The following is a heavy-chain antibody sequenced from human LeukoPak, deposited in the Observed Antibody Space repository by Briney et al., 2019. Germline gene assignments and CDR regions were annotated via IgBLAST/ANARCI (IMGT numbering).Heavy chain of an antibody. CDR2: IKQDGSEK. CDR1: GFTFSSYA. CDR3: ARNRVWSGYSNYFDY. V-gene: IGHV3-7*01. J-gene: IGHJ4*02. Sequence: PGGSLRLSCAASGFTFSSYAMSWVRQAPGKGLEWVANIKQDGSEKYYVDSVKGRFTISRDNAKNSLYLQMNSLRAEDTALYYCARNRVWSGYSNYFDYWGQGTLVTVSS. D-gene: IGHD3-3*01.